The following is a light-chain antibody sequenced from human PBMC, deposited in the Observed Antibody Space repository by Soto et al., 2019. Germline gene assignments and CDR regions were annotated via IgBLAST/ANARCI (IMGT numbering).Light chain of an antibody. Sequence: QSALTQPASVSGSLGQSITISCTGTSSDVGNYNYVSWYQQHPDKAPKLMIFDVSNRPSGISNRFSGSKSGNTASLTISGLQAEDEADYYCSSYTSTSTVIFGGGTKVTV. CDR3: SSYTSTSTVI. J-gene: IGLJ2*01. V-gene: IGLV2-14*03. CDR1: SSDVGNYNY. CDR2: DVS.